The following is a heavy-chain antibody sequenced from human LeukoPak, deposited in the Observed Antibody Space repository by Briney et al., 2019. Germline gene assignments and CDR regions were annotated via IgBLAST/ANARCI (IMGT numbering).Heavy chain of an antibody. V-gene: IGHV4-59*08. CDR3: ARLFCLSTSCFSYSGVDV. Sequence: SETLSLTCTVSGSSISNSYWSWLRQPPGKGLELIGYAYYSGGSNYNPSLRSRVTISVDTSKNQFSLRLSSVTAADTAVYYCARLFCLSTSCFSYSGVDVWGQGTTVTVSS. D-gene: IGHD2-2*01. CDR2: AYYSGGS. CDR1: GSSISNSY. J-gene: IGHJ6*02.